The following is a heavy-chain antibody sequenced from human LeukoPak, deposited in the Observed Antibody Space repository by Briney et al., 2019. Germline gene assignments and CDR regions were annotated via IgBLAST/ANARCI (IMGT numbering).Heavy chain of an antibody. V-gene: IGHV1-24*01. CDR3: ASLYTAMVRGAFDI. CDR2: FDPEDGET. CDR1: GYTLTELS. D-gene: IGHD5-18*01. J-gene: IGHJ3*02. Sequence: ASVKVSCKVSGYTLTELSMHWVRQAPGKGLEWMGGFDPEDGETIYAQKFQGRVTMTEDTSTDTAYMELSSLRSEDTAVYYCASLYTAMVRGAFDIWGQGTMVTASS.